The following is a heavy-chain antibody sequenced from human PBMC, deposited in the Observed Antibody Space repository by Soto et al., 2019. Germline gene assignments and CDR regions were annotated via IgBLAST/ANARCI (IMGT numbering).Heavy chain of an antibody. CDR3: THSRCGGDCLQSYSSHYYYGMDV. J-gene: IGHJ6*02. CDR2: IYWDDDK. Sequence: QITLMESGPTLVKPTQTLTLTCTFSGFSLSTGGVGVGWIRQPPGKALEWLALIYWDDDKRYSPSLRSRLTITKDTSHNQVVLTLSNMDPVDTATYYCTHSRCGGDCLQSYSSHYYYGMDVWGQGTTVTVSS. V-gene: IGHV2-5*02. D-gene: IGHD2-21*02. CDR1: GFSLSTGGVG.